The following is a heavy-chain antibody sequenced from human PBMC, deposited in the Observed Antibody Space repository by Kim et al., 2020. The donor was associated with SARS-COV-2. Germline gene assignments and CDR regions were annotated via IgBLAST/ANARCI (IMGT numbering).Heavy chain of an antibody. CDR1: GFTFSNCA. CDR3: ASAKRLSSGYYNFDY. Sequence: GGSLRLSCTASGFTFSNCAMNWVRQAPGKGLEWVSCIGGGGGSTFYANSVKGRFTISRDNSRNTLYLQMNNLRAEDTALYYCASAKRLSSGYYNFDYWGQGTLVTVSS. D-gene: IGHD3-22*01. CDR2: IGGGGGST. J-gene: IGHJ4*02. V-gene: IGHV3-23*01.